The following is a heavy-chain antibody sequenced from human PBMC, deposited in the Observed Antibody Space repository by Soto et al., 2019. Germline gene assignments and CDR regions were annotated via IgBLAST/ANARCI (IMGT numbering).Heavy chain of an antibody. CDR1: GFTFSSYA. CDR2: ISMSGTTM. Sequence: EVRLVESGGGLAQPGGSLRLSCAASGFTFSSYAMNWVRQSPGKGLEWVSYISMSGTTMFYADSVKGRFTISRDNAKKSLFLQMNSLGDEDTAMYYCARDAIGDATNWFDPWGQGTLVTVSS. J-gene: IGHJ5*02. CDR3: ARDAIGDATNWFDP. V-gene: IGHV3-48*02.